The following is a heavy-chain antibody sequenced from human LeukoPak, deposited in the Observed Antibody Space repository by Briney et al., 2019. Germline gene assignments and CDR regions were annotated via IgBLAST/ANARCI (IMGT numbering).Heavy chain of an antibody. J-gene: IGHJ6*02. V-gene: IGHV1-46*01. CDR3: AREWADTATYYYYYGMDV. Sequence: GASVKVSCKASGYTFTSYYMHWVRQAPGQGLEWMGIINPSGGSTSYAQKFQGRVTMTRDTSTSTVYMELSSLRSEDTAVYYCAREWADTATYYYYYGMDVWGQGTTVTVSS. CDR2: INPSGGST. CDR1: GYTFTSYY. D-gene: IGHD5-18*01.